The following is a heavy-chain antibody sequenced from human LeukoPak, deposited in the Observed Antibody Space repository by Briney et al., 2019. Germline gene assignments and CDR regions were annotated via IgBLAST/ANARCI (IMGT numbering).Heavy chain of an antibody. J-gene: IGHJ3*02. V-gene: IGHV4-38-2*02. CDR2: IYHSGST. CDR1: GGSISSYY. D-gene: IGHD6-13*01. Sequence: SETLSLTCTVSGGSISSYYWGWIRQPPGKGLEWIGSIYHSGSTYYNPSLKSRVTISVDTSKNQFSLKLSSVTAADMAVYYCARDPGIAAAGTGAFDIWGQGTMVTVSS. CDR3: ARDPGIAAAGTGAFDI.